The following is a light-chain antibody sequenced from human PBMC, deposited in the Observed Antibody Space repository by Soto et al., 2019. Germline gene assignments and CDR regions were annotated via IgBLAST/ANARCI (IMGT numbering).Light chain of an antibody. CDR2: EVS. CDR3: SSYTSSSTVV. V-gene: IGLV2-14*01. J-gene: IGLJ2*01. Sequence: QSALTQPASVSGSPGQWITISCTGTSSDVGGYNYVSWYQQHPGKAPKLMIYEVSNRPSGVSNRFSGSKSGNTASLTISGIQAEAEADYYCSSYTSSSTVVFGGGTKVTVL. CDR1: SSDVGGYNY.